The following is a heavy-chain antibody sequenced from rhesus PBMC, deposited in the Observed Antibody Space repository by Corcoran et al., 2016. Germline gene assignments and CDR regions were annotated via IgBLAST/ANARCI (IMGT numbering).Heavy chain of an antibody. CDR1: GFTFSDYY. CDR3: ARDPSGRYYSPPYFDY. J-gene: IGHJ4*01. V-gene: IGHV3-178*01. Sequence: EVQLVESGGGLAKPGGSLRLCCAASGFTFSDYYMCWVRQAPGKGLEWVSRMSNGGGSTGYADSVKGRLTISRENAKNTLYLQMNSLRAEDKAVYYCARDPSGRYYSPPYFDYWGQGVLVTVSS. D-gene: IGHD3-16*01. CDR2: MSNGGGST.